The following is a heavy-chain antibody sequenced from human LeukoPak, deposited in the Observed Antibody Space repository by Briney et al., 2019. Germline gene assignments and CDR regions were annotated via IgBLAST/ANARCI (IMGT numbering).Heavy chain of an antibody. V-gene: IGHV1-69*13. CDR1: GYTFTSYG. CDR3: ASRQPPYCSSTSCYKDYYYYYMDV. J-gene: IGHJ6*03. D-gene: IGHD2-2*02. CDR2: IIPIFGTA. Sequence: SVKVSCKASGYTFTSYGISWVRQAPGQGLEWMGGIIPIFGTANYAQKFQGRVTITADESTSTAYMELSSLRSEDTAVYYCASRQPPYCSSTSCYKDYYYYYMDVWGKGTTVTVSS.